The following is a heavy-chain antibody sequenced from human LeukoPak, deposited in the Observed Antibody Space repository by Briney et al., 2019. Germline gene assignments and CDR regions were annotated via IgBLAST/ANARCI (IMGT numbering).Heavy chain of an antibody. D-gene: IGHD6-13*01. J-gene: IGHJ4*02. CDR3: VREPGPGYFDY. V-gene: IGHV3-30-3*01. CDR2: ISQDGSDR. CDR1: GLTFISHS. Sequence: GGSLRLSCAASGLTFISHSIHWVRHAPCKGLEWVVGISQDGSDRHYTDSVKGRFTVSRDNSRNTLYLQMNSLRAEDTAVYYCVREPGPGYFDYWGQGTLVTVSS.